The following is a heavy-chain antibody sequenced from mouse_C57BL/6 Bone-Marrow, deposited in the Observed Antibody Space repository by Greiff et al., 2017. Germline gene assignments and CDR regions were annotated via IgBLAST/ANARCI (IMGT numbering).Heavy chain of an antibody. CDR1: GYTFTSYW. Sequence: QVHVKQSGAELAKPGASVKLSCKASGYTFTSYWMHRVKQRPGQGLEWIGYINPSSGYTKYNQKFKDKATLTADKSSSTAYMQLNSLTYEDSAVYYCARRWLLPYWYFDVWGTGTTVTVSS. CDR3: ARRWLLPYWYFDV. D-gene: IGHD2-3*01. CDR2: INPSSGYT. J-gene: IGHJ1*03. V-gene: IGHV1-7*01.